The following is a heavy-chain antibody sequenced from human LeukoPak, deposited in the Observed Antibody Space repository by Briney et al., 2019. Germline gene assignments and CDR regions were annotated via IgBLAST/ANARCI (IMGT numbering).Heavy chain of an antibody. J-gene: IGHJ2*01. CDR2: ISYSGST. CDR1: GGSISTSTYY. Sequence: KPSETLSLTCTVSGGSISTSTYYWGWIRQPPGKGLECIGSISYSGSTYNNPSLKSRVTISVDTSKNQFSLKLSSVTAPDTAVYYCARRVYSGSYNWYFDLWGRGTLVTVSS. CDR3: ARRVYSGSYNWYFDL. D-gene: IGHD1-26*01. V-gene: IGHV4-39*01.